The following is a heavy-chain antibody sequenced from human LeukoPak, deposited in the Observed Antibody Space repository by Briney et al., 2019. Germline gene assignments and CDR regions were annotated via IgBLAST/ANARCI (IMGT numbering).Heavy chain of an antibody. V-gene: IGHV3-30*18. Sequence: GGSLRLSCAASGFTFSSYGMHWARQAPGKGLEWVAVISYDGSNKYYADSVKGRFTISRDNSKNTLYLQTNSLRAEDTAVYYCAKVGGYGDPRYYGMDVWGQGTTVTVSS. J-gene: IGHJ6*02. CDR1: GFTFSSYG. D-gene: IGHD4-17*01. CDR2: ISYDGSNK. CDR3: AKVGGYGDPRYYGMDV.